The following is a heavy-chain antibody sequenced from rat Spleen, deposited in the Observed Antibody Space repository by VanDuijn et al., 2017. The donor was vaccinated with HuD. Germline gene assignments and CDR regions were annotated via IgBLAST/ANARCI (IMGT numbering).Heavy chain of an antibody. J-gene: IGHJ4*01. Sequence: QVQLKESGPGLVQPSQTLSLICTVSGFSLISNSVHWVRQPPGKGLEWMGVAWSNGHSDYNSGIKSRLRISRDTSKSKVFLEMNSLQTEDTAVDFCATATVCPYVMDAGGQGASVTVSS. CDR2: AWSNGHS. V-gene: IGHV2-1*01. CDR1: GFSLISNS. CDR3: ATATVCPYVMDA. D-gene: IGHD1-11*01.